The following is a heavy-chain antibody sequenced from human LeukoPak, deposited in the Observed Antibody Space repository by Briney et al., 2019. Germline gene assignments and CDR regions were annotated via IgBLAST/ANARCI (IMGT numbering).Heavy chain of an antibody. J-gene: IGHJ4*02. CDR2: IHSSGSSI. CDR1: GFTFSNYD. CDR3: ARERYYYDSTYYYVKYFDY. Sequence: PGGSLRLSCVASGFTFSNYDMNWVRQAPGKGLEWVSYIHSSGSSIYYADSVKGRFTVSRDNAKNSLYLQMNSLRAEDTAVYYCARERYYYDSTYYYVKYFDYWGQGTLVTVSS. V-gene: IGHV3-48*03. D-gene: IGHD3-22*01.